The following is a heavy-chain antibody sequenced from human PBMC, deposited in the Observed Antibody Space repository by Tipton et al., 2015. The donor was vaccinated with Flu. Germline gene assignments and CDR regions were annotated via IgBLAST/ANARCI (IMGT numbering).Heavy chain of an antibody. Sequence: GSLRLSCAASTFSISGYVMHWVRQAPGKGLEWVSSVSTRSDYIYYADSVKGRFTISRDNAENSLYLQVNSLRAEDTAVYYCARTLSSYFFDYWGQGSLVTVSS. D-gene: IGHD2-15*01. CDR2: VSTRSDYI. CDR1: TFSISGYV. CDR3: ARTLSSYFFDY. J-gene: IGHJ4*02. V-gene: IGHV3-21*01.